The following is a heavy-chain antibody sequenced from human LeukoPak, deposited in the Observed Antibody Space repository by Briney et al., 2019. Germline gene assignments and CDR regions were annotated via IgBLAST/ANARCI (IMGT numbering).Heavy chain of an antibody. CDR2: INPSGGGT. D-gene: IGHD6-25*01. CDR1: GYTLTNFY. J-gene: IGHJ4*02. V-gene: IGHV1-46*01. CDR3: ARIGGYGIFDY. Sequence: ASVKVSCKASGYTLTNFYMHWVRQAPGQGPEWMGIINPSGGGTSYAQKFQGRVTMTRDTSMSTVYMELSSLTSEDTAIYYCARIGGYGIFDYWGQGTLVTVSP.